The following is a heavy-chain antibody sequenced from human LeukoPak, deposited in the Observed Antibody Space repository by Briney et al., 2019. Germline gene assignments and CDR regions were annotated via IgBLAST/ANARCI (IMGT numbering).Heavy chain of an antibody. CDR3: AGETTYSYALKAFDI. J-gene: IGHJ3*02. Sequence: PSETLSLTCTVSGDSMSGYYWSWIRQPPGKGLEWIGHIFYSGGTSYNPSLKSRVTISVDTSKNQFSLKLSSVTAAVTAVYYCAGETTYSYALKAFDIWGQGTMVTVSS. D-gene: IGHD5-18*01. CDR1: GDSMSGYY. V-gene: IGHV4-59*01. CDR2: IFYSGGT.